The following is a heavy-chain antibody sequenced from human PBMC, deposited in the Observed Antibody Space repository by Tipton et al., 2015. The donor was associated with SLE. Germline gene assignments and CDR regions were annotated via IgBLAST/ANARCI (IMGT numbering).Heavy chain of an antibody. CDR3: ARGRDYGANLDY. J-gene: IGHJ4*02. D-gene: IGHD4/OR15-4a*01. Sequence: SLRLSCAASGFAFSNYAMHWVRQAPGKGLEWVANIKQDGSELYFVDSVKGRFTISRDNAKNSLYLEMSRLRAEDTATYYCARGRDYGANLDYWGQGTLVTVSS. CDR2: IKQDGSEL. V-gene: IGHV3-7*01. CDR1: GFAFSNYA.